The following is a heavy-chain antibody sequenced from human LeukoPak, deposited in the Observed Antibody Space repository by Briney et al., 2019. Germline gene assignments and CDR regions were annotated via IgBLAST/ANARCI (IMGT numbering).Heavy chain of an antibody. J-gene: IGHJ5*02. D-gene: IGHD6-19*01. CDR3: AGDFSPIAVAGGWFDP. CDR2: ISSSSSYI. CDR1: GFTFSSYS. Sequence: GGSLRLSCAASGFTFSSYSMNWVRQAPGKGLEWVSSISSSSSYIYYADSVKGRFTISRDNAKNSLYLQMNSLRAEDTAVYYCAGDFSPIAVAGGWFDPWGQGTLVTVSS. V-gene: IGHV3-21*01.